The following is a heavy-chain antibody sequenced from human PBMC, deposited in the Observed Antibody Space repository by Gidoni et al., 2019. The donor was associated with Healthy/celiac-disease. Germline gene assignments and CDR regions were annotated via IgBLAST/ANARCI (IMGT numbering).Heavy chain of an antibody. J-gene: IGHJ4*02. Sequence: QVQLQQWGAGLLKPSETLSLTCAVSGGSFSGYYCSWIRQPPGKGLEWIGEINHSGSTNYNPSLKSRVTISVDTSKNQFSLKLSSVTAADTAVYYCARVKKRLGYYFDYWCQGTLVTVSS. CDR3: ARVKKRLGYYFDY. CDR1: GGSFSGYY. V-gene: IGHV4-34*01. D-gene: IGHD5-12*01. CDR2: INHSGST.